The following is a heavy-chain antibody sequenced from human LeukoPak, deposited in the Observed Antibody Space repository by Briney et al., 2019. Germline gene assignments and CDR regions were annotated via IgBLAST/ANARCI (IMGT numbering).Heavy chain of an antibody. CDR2: IYPGDSDT. Sequence: GESLKISCKGSGYSFTSYWIGWVRQMPGKGPEWVGIIYPGDSDTRYSPSFQGQVTISADKSISTAYLQWSSLKASDTAMYYCARRSFTTVTTAWFDPWGQGTLVTVSS. D-gene: IGHD4-17*01. V-gene: IGHV5-51*03. CDR3: ARRSFTTVTTAWFDP. J-gene: IGHJ5*02. CDR1: GYSFTSYW.